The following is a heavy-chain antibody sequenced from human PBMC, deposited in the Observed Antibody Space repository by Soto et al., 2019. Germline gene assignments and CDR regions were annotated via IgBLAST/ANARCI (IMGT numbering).Heavy chain of an antibody. CDR3: AKGGHIDF. CDR1: GFSFSTYW. CDR2: IKADGSET. J-gene: IGHJ4*02. D-gene: IGHD3-16*01. Sequence: VVSLIVSCVASGFSFSTYWRSWVRQVPGTGPEWVANIKADGSETHYVDSVRGRFTISRDNAKTSLYLQVNSLRAEDTAVYYCAKGGHIDFCGQGTLVTVSS. V-gene: IGHV3-7*03.